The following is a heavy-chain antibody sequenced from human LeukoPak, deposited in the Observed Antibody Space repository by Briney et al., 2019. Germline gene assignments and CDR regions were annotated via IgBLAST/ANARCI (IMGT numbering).Heavy chain of an antibody. CDR3: AGDSTGDLGY. CDR2: IIPIFGTA. Sequence: PGGSLRLSCAASGFTFSSYAISWVRQAPGQGLEWMGGIIPIFGTANYAQKFQGRVTITADESTSTAYMELSSLRSEDTAVYYCAGDSTGDLGYWGQGTLVTVSS. CDR1: GFTFSSYA. D-gene: IGHD7-27*01. J-gene: IGHJ4*02. V-gene: IGHV1-69*01.